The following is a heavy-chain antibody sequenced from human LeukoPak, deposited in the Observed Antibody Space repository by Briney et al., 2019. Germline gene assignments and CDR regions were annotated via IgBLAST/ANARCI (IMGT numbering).Heavy chain of an antibody. CDR1: GGSLMSYY. CDR3: ARSRVWSDYWGYFDF. V-gene: IGHV4-59*01. CDR2: VYHSGST. Sequence: PSETLSLTCTVSGGSLMSYYWSWIRQPPGRGLEWIGYVYHSGSTNYNPSLQSRVIISVDTSKSQVSLKLNSVTTADTAVYYCARSRVWSDYWGYFDFWGQGTLVTVSS. J-gene: IGHJ4*02. D-gene: IGHD3-3*01.